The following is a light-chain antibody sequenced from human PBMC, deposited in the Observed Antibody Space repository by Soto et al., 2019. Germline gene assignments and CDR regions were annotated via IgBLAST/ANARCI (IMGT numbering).Light chain of an antibody. CDR3: CSYAGSSNVV. J-gene: IGLJ2*01. Sequence: QSVLTQPASVSGSPGQSITISCTGTSSDVGSYNLVSWYQQHPGKAPKLMIYEGSKRPSGVSNRFSDSKSGNTASLTISGLQAEDEADYYCCSYAGSSNVVFGGGTKLTVL. CDR1: SSDVGSYNL. CDR2: EGS. V-gene: IGLV2-23*01.